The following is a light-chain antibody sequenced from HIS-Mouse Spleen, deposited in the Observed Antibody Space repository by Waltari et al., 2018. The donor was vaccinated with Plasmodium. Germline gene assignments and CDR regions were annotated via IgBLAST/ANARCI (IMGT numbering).Light chain of an antibody. CDR3: QQYDNLPPYT. CDR2: DAS. Sequence: DIQMTQSPSSLSASVGDRVTITCQASQDISNYLNWYQQKPGKAPKLLIYDASNLETRVPSRFSGSGSGTDFTFTINSLQPEDIATYYCQQYDNLPPYTFGQGTKLEIK. V-gene: IGKV1-33*01. CDR1: QDISNY. J-gene: IGKJ2*01.